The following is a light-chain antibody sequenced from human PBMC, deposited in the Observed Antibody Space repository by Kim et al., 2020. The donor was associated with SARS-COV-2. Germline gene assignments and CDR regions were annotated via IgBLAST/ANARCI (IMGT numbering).Light chain of an antibody. CDR1: QGINTW. V-gene: IGKV1-12*01. CDR2: AAS. J-gene: IGKJ1*01. Sequence: DIQMTQSPSSVSASVGDSVTITCRASQGINTWLAWYQQTPGKAPKLLIYAASILQSGVPSRFSGGGSGTDFSLTISSLQPEDFAIYSCQQAHSLPPTFGQGTKVDIQ. CDR3: QQAHSLPPT.